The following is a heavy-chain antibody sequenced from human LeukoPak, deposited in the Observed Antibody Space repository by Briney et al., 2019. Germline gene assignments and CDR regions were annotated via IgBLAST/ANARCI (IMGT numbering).Heavy chain of an antibody. D-gene: IGHD3-22*01. CDR2: IYYSGST. J-gene: IGHJ4*02. V-gene: IGHV4-59*01. CDR1: GGSISSYY. Sequence: SETLSLTCTVSGGSISSYYWSWIRQPPGKGLEGIGYIYYSGSTNYNPSLKSRVTISVDTSKNQFSLKLSSVTAADTAVYYCARAGHTYYYDSSGPFDYWGQGTLVTVSS. CDR3: ARAGHTYYYDSSGPFDY.